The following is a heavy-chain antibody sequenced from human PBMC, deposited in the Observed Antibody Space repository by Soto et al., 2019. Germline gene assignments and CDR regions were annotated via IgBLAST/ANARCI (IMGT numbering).Heavy chain of an antibody. CDR3: LGYCSSTSCYRLFDP. CDR2: ISGSGGST. D-gene: IGHD2-2*02. CDR1: GFTFSSYA. V-gene: IGHV3-23*01. J-gene: IGHJ5*02. Sequence: PGGSLRLSCAASGFTFSSYAMSWVRQAPGKGLEWVSAISGSGGSTYYADSVKGRFTISRDNSKNTLYLQMNSLRAEDTAVYYCLGYCSSTSCYRLFDPWGQGTLVTVSS.